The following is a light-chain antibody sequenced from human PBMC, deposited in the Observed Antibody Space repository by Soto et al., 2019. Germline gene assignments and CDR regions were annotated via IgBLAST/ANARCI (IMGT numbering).Light chain of an antibody. CDR2: EGS. J-gene: IGLJ1*01. CDR3: CSYAGSSTFLV. V-gene: IGLV2-23*01. CDR1: SSDGGSYNL. Sequence: QSVLTQPASVSGSPGQSITISCTGTSSDGGSYNLVSWYQQHPGKAPKLMIYEGSKRPSGVSNRFSGSKSGNTASLTISGLQAEDEADYYCCSYAGSSTFLVFGTGTKVTFL.